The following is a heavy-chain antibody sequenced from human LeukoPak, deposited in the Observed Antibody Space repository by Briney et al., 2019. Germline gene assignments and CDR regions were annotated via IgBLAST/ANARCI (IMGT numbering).Heavy chain of an antibody. CDR2: IYSGGST. V-gene: IGHV3-53*04. CDR1: GFTVSSNY. D-gene: IGHD3-9*01. CDR3: ARVGDILTGYPDYYFDY. Sequence: GGSLRLSCAASGFTVSSNYMSWVRQAPGKGLEWVSVIYSGGSTYYTDSVKGRFTISRHNSKNTLYLQMNSLRAEDMAVYYCARVGDILTGYPDYYFDYWGQGTLVTVSS. J-gene: IGHJ4*02.